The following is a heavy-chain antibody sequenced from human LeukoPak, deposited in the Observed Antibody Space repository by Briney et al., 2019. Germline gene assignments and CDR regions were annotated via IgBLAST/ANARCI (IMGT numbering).Heavy chain of an antibody. V-gene: IGHV5-51*01. J-gene: IGHJ6*02. CDR2: INPGDSDT. Sequence: EESLKISCKGSGYRFTSYWIGWVRQMPGKGLEWMGIINPGDSDTRYSPSFQGQVTISADKSISTAYLQWSSLKASDTAMYYCARHPDCTRTSCYVDYYGMDVWGQGTTVTVSS. CDR1: GYRFTSYW. D-gene: IGHD2-2*01. CDR3: ARHPDCTRTSCYVDYYGMDV.